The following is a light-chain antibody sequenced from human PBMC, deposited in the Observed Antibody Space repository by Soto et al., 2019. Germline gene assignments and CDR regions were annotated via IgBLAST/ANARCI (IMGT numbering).Light chain of an antibody. CDR3: SSNTSSSTWV. J-gene: IGLJ3*02. CDR2: EVS. V-gene: IGLV2-14*01. CDR1: SSDGGGYNY. Sequence: QSPLTEDVSASCFCAQSITISSTGTSSDGGGYNYVSWYQQHPGKAPKLMIYEVSNRPSGVSNRFSGSKSGNTASLTISGLQGEDEADYYCSSNTSSSTWVFGGGTQLTVL.